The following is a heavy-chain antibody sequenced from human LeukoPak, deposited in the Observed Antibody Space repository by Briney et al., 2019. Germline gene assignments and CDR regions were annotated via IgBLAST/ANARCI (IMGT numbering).Heavy chain of an antibody. D-gene: IGHD3-10*01. CDR3: VGIPMVRGVITLDY. V-gene: IGHV4-59*01. J-gene: IGHJ4*02. CDR1: GGSISSYY. Sequence: SETLSLTCTVSGGSISSYYWSWIRQPPGKGLEWVGYIYYSGSSNYNPSLKSRVNISVDTSKNQFSLKLSSVTAADTAVYYCVGIPMVRGVITLDYWGQGTLVSVSS. CDR2: IYYSGSS.